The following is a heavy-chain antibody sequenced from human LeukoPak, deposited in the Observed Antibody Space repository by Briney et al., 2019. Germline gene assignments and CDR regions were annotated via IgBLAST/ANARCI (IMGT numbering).Heavy chain of an antibody. CDR2: ISSSSSYI. J-gene: IGHJ4*02. D-gene: IGHD3-3*01. CDR1: GFTFSSYS. CDR3: ARGGVVTVATDY. Sequence: GGSLRLSCAASGFTFSSYSMNWVRQAPGKGLEWVSSISSSSSYIYYADSVKGRLTISRDNAKNSLYLQMNSLRVEDTAVYYCARGGVVTVATDYWGQGTLVTVSS. V-gene: IGHV3-21*01.